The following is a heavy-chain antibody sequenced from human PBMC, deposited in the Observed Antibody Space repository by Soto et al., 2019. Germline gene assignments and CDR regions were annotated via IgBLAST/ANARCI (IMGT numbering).Heavy chain of an antibody. J-gene: IGHJ6*02. CDR2: ISYDGSNK. CDR3: AREVDYDILTGLDYYYGMDV. V-gene: IGHV3-30-3*01. Sequence: GGSLRLSCAASGFTFSSYAMHWVRQAPGKGLEWVAVISYDGSNKYYADSVKGRFTISRDNSKNTLYLQMNSLRAEDTAVYYCAREVDYDILTGLDYYYGMDVWGQGTTVTVSS. D-gene: IGHD3-9*01. CDR1: GFTFSSYA.